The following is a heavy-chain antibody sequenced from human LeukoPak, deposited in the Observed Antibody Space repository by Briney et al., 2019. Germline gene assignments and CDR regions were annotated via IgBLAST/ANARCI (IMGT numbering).Heavy chain of an antibody. D-gene: IGHD4-11*01. Sequence: GASVKVSCTASGGTFSIYAISWVRQAPGQGLEWMGGIIPIFGTANYAQKFQGRVTITADESTSTAYMELSSLRSEDTAVYYCARDFSNYGLFDYWGQGTLVTVSS. CDR3: ARDFSNYGLFDY. CDR2: IIPIFGTA. J-gene: IGHJ4*02. CDR1: GGTFSIYA. V-gene: IGHV1-69*01.